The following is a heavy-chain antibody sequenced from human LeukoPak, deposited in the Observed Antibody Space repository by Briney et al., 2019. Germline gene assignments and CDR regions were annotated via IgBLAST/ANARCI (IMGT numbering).Heavy chain of an antibody. V-gene: IGHV1-46*01. CDR1: GYTFTGYY. D-gene: IGHD3-16*01. Sequence: ASVKVSCKASGYTFTGYYMHWVRQAPGQGLEWMGIINPSGGSTSYAQKFQGRVTITTDESTSTAYMELSSLRSEDTAVYYCARAFRGVIPYFDYWGQGTLVTVSS. CDR3: ARAFRGVIPYFDY. J-gene: IGHJ4*02. CDR2: INPSGGST.